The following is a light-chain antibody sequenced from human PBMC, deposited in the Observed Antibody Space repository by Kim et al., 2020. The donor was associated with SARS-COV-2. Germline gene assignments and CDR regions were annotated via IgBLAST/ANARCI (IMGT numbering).Light chain of an antibody. CDR1: CLKTSY. CDR3: NSRDSSGYHVV. Sequence: SSGLTQDPAVSVALGQTVRITCQGDCLKTSYASWYQQKLGQAPVLVLYGKNDRPSGIPDRFSGSTSLNTASLTITGTQAEDEADYYCNSRDSSGYHVVFGGGTQLTVL. V-gene: IGLV3-19*01. J-gene: IGLJ2*01. CDR2: GKN.